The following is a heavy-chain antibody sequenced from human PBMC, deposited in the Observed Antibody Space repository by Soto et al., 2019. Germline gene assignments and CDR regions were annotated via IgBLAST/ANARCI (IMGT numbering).Heavy chain of an antibody. Sequence: QVQLQQWGAGLLKPSETLSLTCAVYGGSFSGYYWSWIRQPPGKGLEWIGEINHSGSTNYNPSLKSRVTISVDTSKNQFSLKLSSVTAADTAVYYCARGPRVLRYYYGMDVWGQGTTDTVSS. V-gene: IGHV4-34*01. CDR2: INHSGST. CDR3: ARGPRVLRYYYGMDV. D-gene: IGHD3-3*01. J-gene: IGHJ6*02. CDR1: GGSFSGYY.